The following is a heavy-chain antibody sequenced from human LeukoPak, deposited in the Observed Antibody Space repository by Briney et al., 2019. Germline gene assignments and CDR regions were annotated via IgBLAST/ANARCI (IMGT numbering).Heavy chain of an antibody. V-gene: IGHV1-69*06. CDR3: ARVGLKYYDFWSGYTDTSNYYYYYMDV. CDR1: GGTFSSYA. Sequence: SVKVSCKASGGTFSSYAISWVRQAPGQGLEWMGGIIPIFGTANYAQKFQGRVTITADKSTSTACMELSSLRSEDTAVYYCARVGLKYYDFWSGYTDTSNYYYYYMDVWGKGTTVTVSS. D-gene: IGHD3-3*01. CDR2: IIPIFGTA. J-gene: IGHJ6*03.